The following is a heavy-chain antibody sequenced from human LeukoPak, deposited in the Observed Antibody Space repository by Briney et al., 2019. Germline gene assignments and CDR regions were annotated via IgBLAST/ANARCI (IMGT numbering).Heavy chain of an antibody. J-gene: IGHJ5*02. CDR2: IIPIFGTA. CDR1: GGTFSIYA. D-gene: IGHD3-10*01. CDR3: ARETHTMVRGVIKGSNWFDP. Sequence: GASVKVSCKASGGTFSIYAISWVRQAPGQGLEWMGGIIPIFGTANYAQKFQGRVTITADKSTSTAYMELSSLRSEDTAVYCCARETHTMVRGVIKGSNWFDPWGQGTLVTVSS. V-gene: IGHV1-69*06.